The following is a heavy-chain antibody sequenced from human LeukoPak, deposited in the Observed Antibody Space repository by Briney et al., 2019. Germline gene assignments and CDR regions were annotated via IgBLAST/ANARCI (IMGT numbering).Heavy chain of an antibody. Sequence: GGSLRLSCAASGFTVSNSYMSWVRQAPGKGLEWVSVIYGAGNTFYADSVKGRFTISRDNSKNTLYLQMNSLRAEDTAVYYCAKRLEWKHAFDIWGQGTMVTVS. D-gene: IGHD3-3*01. V-gene: IGHV3-53*01. CDR1: GFTVSNSY. J-gene: IGHJ3*02. CDR2: IYGAGNT. CDR3: AKRLEWKHAFDI.